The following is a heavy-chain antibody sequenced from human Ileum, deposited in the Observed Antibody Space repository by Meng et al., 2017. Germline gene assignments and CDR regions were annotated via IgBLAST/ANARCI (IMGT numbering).Heavy chain of an antibody. V-gene: IGHV4-61*01. CDR2: IHSSGNT. CDR3: ARGGVADTARDYFDY. J-gene: IGHJ4*02. D-gene: IGHD6-19*01. CDR1: GGSVSSGSYY. Sequence: QAHLQASGPGPVRPSETLSLTCTCSGGSVSSGSYYWTWIRQPPGKGLEWIGFIHSSGNTNHNPSLKSRVTISVDTAKNQFSLILTSVTAADTAVYYCARGGVADTARDYFDYWGQGTLVTVSS.